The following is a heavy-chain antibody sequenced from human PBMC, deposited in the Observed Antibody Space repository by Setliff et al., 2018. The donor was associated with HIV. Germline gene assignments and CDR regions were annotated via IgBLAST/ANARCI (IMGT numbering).Heavy chain of an antibody. CDR3: ARSYGYNVDY. J-gene: IGHJ4*02. CDR1: GDSISSYY. CDR2: VYYSGSS. Sequence: ETLSLTCTVSGDSISSYYWTWIRQPPGKGLEWIGYVYYSGSSNYNPSLQSRVTISVDTSKNQFFLILSPVTAADTAMYYCARSYGYNVDYWGQGKLVTVSS. V-gene: IGHV4-59*01. D-gene: IGHD3-16*01.